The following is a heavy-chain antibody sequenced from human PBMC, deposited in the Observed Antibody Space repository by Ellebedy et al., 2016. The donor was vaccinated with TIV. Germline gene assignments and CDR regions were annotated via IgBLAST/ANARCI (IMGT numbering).Heavy chain of an antibody. J-gene: IGHJ5*01. V-gene: IGHV5-51*01. CDR3: ARNSCTDDSCLDS. CDR2: LNPLIFNS. D-gene: IGHD2-8*01. Sequence: GGSLRLXXQANTFTTPWLAWFPQLPGKGLEGMGILNPLIFNSIYSRSFQGQVTMSFDLSISTAYLQWNSLKASDTATYYCARNSCTDDSCLDSWGQGTAVIVSS. CDR1: NTFTTPW.